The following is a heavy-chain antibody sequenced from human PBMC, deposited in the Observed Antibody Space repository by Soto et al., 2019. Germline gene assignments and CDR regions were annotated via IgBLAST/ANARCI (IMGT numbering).Heavy chain of an antibody. CDR2: IYYSGST. Sequence: SETLSLTCTVSGGSISSGGYYWSWIRQHPGKGLEWIGYIYYSGSTYYNPSLKSRVTISVDTSKNQFSLKLSTVTAADTAVYYCASRYNWNDNYYYYGMDVWGQGTTVTVSS. CDR1: GGSISSGGYY. CDR3: ASRYNWNDNYYYYGMDV. D-gene: IGHD1-1*01. J-gene: IGHJ6*02. V-gene: IGHV4-31*03.